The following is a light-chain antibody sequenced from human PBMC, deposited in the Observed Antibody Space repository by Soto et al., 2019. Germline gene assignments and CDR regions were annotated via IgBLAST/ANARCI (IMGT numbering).Light chain of an antibody. CDR2: GAS. Sequence: IVLTQSPGTLPLSPCERGTLSCRASQSVSNNYLAWYQQKPGQAPRLLIYGASNRATGIPDRFSGSGSGTDFTLTISRLEPEDFAVYYCQQYGSSGTFGQGTKVDIK. CDR1: QSVSNNY. V-gene: IGKV3-20*01. J-gene: IGKJ1*01. CDR3: QQYGSSGT.